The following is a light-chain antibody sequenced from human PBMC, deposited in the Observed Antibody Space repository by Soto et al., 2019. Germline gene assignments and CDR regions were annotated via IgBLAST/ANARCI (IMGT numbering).Light chain of an antibody. J-gene: IGKJ4*01. Sequence: AIRMTQSPSSFSASTGDRVTITCRASQGISSYLAWYQQKPGKAPKLLIYAASTLQSGVPSRFSVSGSGTDFTLTISCLQSEDFATEYCQQYYSYPLTFGGGTKVEIK. CDR2: AAS. V-gene: IGKV1-8*01. CDR1: QGISSY. CDR3: QQYYSYPLT.